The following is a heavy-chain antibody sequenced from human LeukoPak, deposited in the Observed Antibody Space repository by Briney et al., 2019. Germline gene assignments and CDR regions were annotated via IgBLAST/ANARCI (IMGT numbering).Heavy chain of an antibody. CDR1: GFTFSSSW. Sequence: QPGGSLRLSCAASGFTFSSSWMSWVRQAPGKGLEWVANIKQDGSEKYYVDSVKGRSTISRDNAKNSLYLQMNSLRAEDTAVYYCASGRLTYYYGSGSYYFDYWGQGTLVTVSS. CDR2: IKQDGSEK. V-gene: IGHV3-7*01. CDR3: ASGRLTYYYGSGSYYFDY. J-gene: IGHJ4*02. D-gene: IGHD3-10*01.